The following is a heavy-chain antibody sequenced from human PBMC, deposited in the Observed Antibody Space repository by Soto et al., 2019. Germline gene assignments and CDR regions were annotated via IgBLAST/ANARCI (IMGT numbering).Heavy chain of an antibody. J-gene: IGHJ3*02. CDR1: SGSIRNSY. CDR3: ARLQYTVVTPIDM. Sequence: QVQLQESGPGLVKPSETLSLTCTVPSGSIRNSYWTWIRQFPGKRLEWIAHIHNSGNTNSNPSLKSRVTISMDTSKNQISLRLTSVTAADTAMYYCARLQYTVVTPIDMWGQGTMVTVSS. CDR2: IHNSGNT. V-gene: IGHV4-59*01. D-gene: IGHD2-21*02.